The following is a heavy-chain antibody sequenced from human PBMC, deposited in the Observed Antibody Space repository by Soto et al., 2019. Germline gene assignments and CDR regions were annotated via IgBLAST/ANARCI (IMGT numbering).Heavy chain of an antibody. CDR2: LSGGGDTT. D-gene: IGHD3-10*01. CDR3: AKGRGGSGSLTHRFDF. CDR1: GLTFNNYA. J-gene: IGHJ4*02. V-gene: IGHV3-23*01. Sequence: EVQLLESGGGLVQPGGSLRLSCAASGLTFNNYAITWVRQAPWKGLECVAALSGGGDTTSYADSVKGRFTVSRDGSKNTLYLQMSSLRAEDTALYYCAKGRGGSGSLTHRFDFRGQGTLVTVSS.